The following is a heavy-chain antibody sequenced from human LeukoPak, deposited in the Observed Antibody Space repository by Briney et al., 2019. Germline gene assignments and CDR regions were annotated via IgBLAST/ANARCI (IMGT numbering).Heavy chain of an antibody. J-gene: IGHJ4*02. CDR1: GGSISSYY. Sequence: SETLSLTCTVSGGSISSYYWSWIRQPAGKGLEWIGRIYTSGSTTYNPSLKSRVTMSVDTSKNQFSLKLRSVTAADTAVYYCATDNGDYYDSSGYWLHFDYWGQGTLVTVSS. V-gene: IGHV4-4*07. CDR3: ATDNGDYYDSSGYWLHFDY. D-gene: IGHD3-22*01. CDR2: IYTSGST.